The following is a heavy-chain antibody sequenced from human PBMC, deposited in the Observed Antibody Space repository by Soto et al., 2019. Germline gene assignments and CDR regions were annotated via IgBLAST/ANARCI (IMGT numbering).Heavy chain of an antibody. CDR2: IYYTGIT. CDR3: AGGTSSWVDY. D-gene: IGHD6-13*01. V-gene: IGHV4-31*03. Sequence: QVQLQESGPGLVKPSQTLSLTCTVSGGSISRDGYYWTWIRQHPGKGLEWIGYIYYTGITHYNPSLKSRVTISIDTSNNQFALTVNSVTAADTAVYYGAGGTSSWVDYWGQGTRVTVSS. CDR1: GGSISRDGYY. J-gene: IGHJ4*02.